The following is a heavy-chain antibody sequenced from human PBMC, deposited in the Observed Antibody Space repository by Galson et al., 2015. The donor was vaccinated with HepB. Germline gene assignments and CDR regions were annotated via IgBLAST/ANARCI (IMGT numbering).Heavy chain of an antibody. CDR1: GYTLTELS. CDR2: FDPEDGGT. V-gene: IGHV1-24*01. Sequence: SVKVSCKVSGYTLTELSMHWVRQAPGKGLEWMGGFDPEDGGTNYAQKFQGWVTMTRDTSISTAYMELSRLRSDDTAVYYCARVSALHYDSSGYYYFDYWGQGTLVTVSS. D-gene: IGHD3-22*01. J-gene: IGHJ4*02. CDR3: ARVSALHYDSSGYYYFDY.